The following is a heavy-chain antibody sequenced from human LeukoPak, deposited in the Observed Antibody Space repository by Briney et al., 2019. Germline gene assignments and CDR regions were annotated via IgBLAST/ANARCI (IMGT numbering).Heavy chain of an antibody. CDR3: ARALGGSGYSVDY. D-gene: IGHD3-22*01. V-gene: IGHV3-53*01. Sequence: PGGSLRLXCAASGFTGSSNYMSWVRQAPGKGLESVSVIYSGGSTYYADSVKGRFTISRDNSKNALYFQMKSLGAEDTAVYYCARALGGSGYSVDYWGQGTLVTVSS. J-gene: IGHJ4*02. CDR2: IYSGGST. CDR1: GFTGSSNY.